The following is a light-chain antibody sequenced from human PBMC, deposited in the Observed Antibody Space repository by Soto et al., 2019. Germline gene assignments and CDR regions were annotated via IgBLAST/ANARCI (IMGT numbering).Light chain of an antibody. CDR1: QSVSGSY. CDR2: GAS. J-gene: IGKJ1*01. V-gene: IGKV3-20*01. CDR3: QHYGNSPWT. Sequence: EIVLTQSPCTLSLSPGERATLSCRASQSVSGSYLAWYQQKPGQAPRLLIYGASSRATGIPDRFSGSGSGTDFALTISRLVPEDFAVYYCQHYGNSPWTFGQGTKVDIK.